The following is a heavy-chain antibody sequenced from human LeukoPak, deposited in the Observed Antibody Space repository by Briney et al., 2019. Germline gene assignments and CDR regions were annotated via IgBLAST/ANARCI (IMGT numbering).Heavy chain of an antibody. V-gene: IGHV3-21*01. CDR2: ISRTSNYI. CDR1: GLPFESYS. CDR3: VTKASVSGVKRY. Sequence: GGSLRLSCAAYGLPFESYSMTWVRQAPGKGLEWVSTISRTSNYIYTADSLKGRFTTSRDNAEKSLFLQMTNVKDDDTAVYYCVTKASVSGVKRYWGQGTLVTVSS. D-gene: IGHD3-10*01. J-gene: IGHJ4*02.